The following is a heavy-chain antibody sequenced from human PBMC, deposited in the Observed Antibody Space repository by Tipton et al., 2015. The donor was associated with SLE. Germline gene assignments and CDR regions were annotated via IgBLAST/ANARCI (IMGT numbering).Heavy chain of an antibody. J-gene: IGHJ6*02. CDR3: ARGWFKDGMDV. V-gene: IGHV3-21*04. Sequence: SLRLSCAASGFTFSSYSMNWVRQAPGKGLEWVSSISSSSSYIYYADSLKGRFTISRDNAKNSLYLEMDSLRAEDTALYYCARGWFKDGMDVWGQGTTVTVSS. CDR2: ISSSSSYI. CDR1: GFTFSSYS. D-gene: IGHD2-15*01.